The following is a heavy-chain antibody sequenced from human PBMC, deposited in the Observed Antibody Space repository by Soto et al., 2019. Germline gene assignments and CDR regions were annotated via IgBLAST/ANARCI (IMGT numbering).Heavy chain of an antibody. CDR3: ATTYGDFRDFQN. J-gene: IGHJ1*01. D-gene: IGHD4-17*01. V-gene: IGHV3-72*01. Sequence: EVQFVESGGGLVQPGGSLRLSCAASGFTFSDHYMDWVRQAPGKGLEWVGRIRNRANSYSTEYAASVKGRFTISRDGSKNSLYLQMNSLKTEDTAVYYCATTYGDFRDFQNWGQGTLVIVSS. CDR1: GFTFSDHY. CDR2: IRNRANSYST.